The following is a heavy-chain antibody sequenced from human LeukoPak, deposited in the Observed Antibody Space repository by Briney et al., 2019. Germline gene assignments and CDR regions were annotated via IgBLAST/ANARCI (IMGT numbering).Heavy chain of an antibody. CDR2: INPNSGGT. D-gene: IGHD6-19*01. Sequence: ASVKVSCKASGGTFNSYTINWVRQAPGQGLEWMGGINPNSGGTNYAQKFQGRVTMTRDTSISTAYMELSRLRSDDTAVYYCARGLVAGTGYWGQGTLVTVSS. J-gene: IGHJ4*02. CDR3: ARGLVAGTGY. V-gene: IGHV1-2*02. CDR1: GGTFNSYT.